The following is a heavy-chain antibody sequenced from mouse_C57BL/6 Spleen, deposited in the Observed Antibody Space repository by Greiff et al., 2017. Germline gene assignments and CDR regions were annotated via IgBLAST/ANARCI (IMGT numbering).Heavy chain of an antibody. CDR3: TKGSTMVTPFAY. D-gene: IGHD2-1*01. J-gene: IGHJ3*01. V-gene: IGHV1-5*01. Sequence: VQLQQSGTVLARPGASVKMSCKTSGYTFTSYWMHWVKQRPGQGLEWIGAIYPGNSDTSYNQKFKGKAKLTAVTSASTAYMELSSLTNEDSAVYYCTKGSTMVTPFAYWGQGTLVTVSA. CDR1: GYTFTSYW. CDR2: IYPGNSDT.